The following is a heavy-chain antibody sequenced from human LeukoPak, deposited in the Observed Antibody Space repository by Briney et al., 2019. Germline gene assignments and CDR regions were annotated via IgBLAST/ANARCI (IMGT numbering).Heavy chain of an antibody. J-gene: IGHJ4*02. CDR2: IKQDGSEK. D-gene: IGHD3-3*01. CDR3: ARPRWLLFDFDY. CDR1: GFTFSRYW. Sequence: GGSLRLSCAASGFTFSRYWMSWVRQAPGKGLEWVANIKQDGSEKYCVDSVKGRFTISRDNAKNSPYLQMNTLRAEDTAVYYCARPRWLLFDFDYWGQGTLVTVSS. V-gene: IGHV3-7*03.